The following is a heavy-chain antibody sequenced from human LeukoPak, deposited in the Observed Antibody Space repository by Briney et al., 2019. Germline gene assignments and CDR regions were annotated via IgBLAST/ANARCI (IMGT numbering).Heavy chain of an antibody. V-gene: IGHV3-23*01. D-gene: IGHD3-10*01. Sequence: GGSLRLSCAASGFTFSSYAMSWVRQAPGKGLEGVSAISGSGGSTYYADSVKGRFTISRDNSKNTLYLQMNSLRAEDTAVYYCAKSPWDYYGSGSPDAFDIWGQGTMVTVSS. CDR2: ISGSGGST. CDR3: AKSPWDYYGSGSPDAFDI. J-gene: IGHJ3*02. CDR1: GFTFSSYA.